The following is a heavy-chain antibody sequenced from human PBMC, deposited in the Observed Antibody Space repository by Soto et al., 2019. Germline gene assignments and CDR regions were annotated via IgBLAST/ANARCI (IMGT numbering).Heavy chain of an antibody. CDR1: GFTFSSYA. Sequence: QVQLVESGGGVVQPGRSLRLSCAASGFTFSSYAMHWVRQAPGKGLEWVAVISYDGSNKYYADSVKGRFTISRDNSKNTLYLQMNSLRAEETAVYYCARDEIDCSGGSCYSPINYWGQGTLVTVSS. V-gene: IGHV3-30-3*01. D-gene: IGHD2-15*01. CDR2: ISYDGSNK. CDR3: ARDEIDCSGGSCYSPINY. J-gene: IGHJ4*02.